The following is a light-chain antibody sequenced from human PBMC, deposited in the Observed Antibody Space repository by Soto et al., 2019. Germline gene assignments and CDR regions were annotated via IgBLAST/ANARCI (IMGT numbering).Light chain of an antibody. CDR2: GAS. J-gene: IGKJ4*01. Sequence: EIVMTQSPATLSVSPGESATLSCRASQSVSSNLAWYQQKPGQTPRLLIHGASTRATRIPGRFSGSGSGTEFTLTISSLQSVDFAVYYCQQYKNWPLTFGGGTKVEIK. V-gene: IGKV3D-15*01. CDR1: QSVSSN. CDR3: QQYKNWPLT.